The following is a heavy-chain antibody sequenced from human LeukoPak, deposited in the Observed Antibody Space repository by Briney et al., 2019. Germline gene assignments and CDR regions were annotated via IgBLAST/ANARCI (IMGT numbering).Heavy chain of an antibody. CDR2: ILEDGSIQ. V-gene: IGHV3-30*03. J-gene: IGHJ4*02. Sequence: SGGSLRLSCAASGFTFSSYSMNWVRQAPGKGLDWVAVILEDGSIQYYADSVKGRFTISRDNSKNTLFLQMNSLRGEDTAMYYCARVQGGGFRTADYWGQGTLVTVSS. CDR3: ARVQGGGFRTADY. D-gene: IGHD1-14*01. CDR1: GFTFSSYS.